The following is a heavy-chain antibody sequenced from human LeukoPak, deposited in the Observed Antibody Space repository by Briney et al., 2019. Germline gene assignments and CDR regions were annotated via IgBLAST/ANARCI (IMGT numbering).Heavy chain of an antibody. V-gene: IGHV1-8*01. CDR3: VRWADTPFDY. CDR2: MKPNNGKT. D-gene: IGHD5-18*01. Sequence: ASVKASCKASGYSFTSHDINWVRQATGQGLEWMGWMKPNNGKTGYAQKFQGRVTMTSDTSISTAYMELSSLKSEDTAVYYCVRWADTPFDYWGQGTLVTVSS. CDR1: GYSFTSHD. J-gene: IGHJ4*02.